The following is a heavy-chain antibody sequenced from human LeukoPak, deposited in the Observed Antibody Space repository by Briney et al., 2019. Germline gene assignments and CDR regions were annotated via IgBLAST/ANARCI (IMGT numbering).Heavy chain of an antibody. V-gene: IGHV3-23*01. CDR3: AKRRGLELTYYYHMDV. D-gene: IGHD1-7*01. CDR1: GFTISSYG. Sequence: GGSLRLSCAASGFTISSYGMNWVRQAPGKGLEWVSGISGRAGAGNTYYADSVKGRFTISRDNSKNTLYLQMNSLRADDTAVYYCAKRRGLELTYYYHMDVWGKGTTVTVSS. J-gene: IGHJ6*03. CDR2: ISGRAGAGNT.